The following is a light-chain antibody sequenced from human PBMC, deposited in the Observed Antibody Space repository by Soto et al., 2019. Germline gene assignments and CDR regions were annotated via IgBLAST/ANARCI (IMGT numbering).Light chain of an antibody. J-gene: IGKJ5*01. V-gene: IGKV1-39*01. CDR2: AAS. CDR1: QSISSS. CDR3: QQSYSTPIT. Sequence: DIKMTQSPSSLSASVGDRVTITCRASQSISSSLNWYQQKPGKAPKLLIYAASSLQSGVPSRFSGSGSGTDFTLTISSLQPEDFATYYCQQSYSTPITFGQGTRLEIK.